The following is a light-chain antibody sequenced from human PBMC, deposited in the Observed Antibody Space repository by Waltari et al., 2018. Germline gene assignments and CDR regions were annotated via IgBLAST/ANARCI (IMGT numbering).Light chain of an antibody. J-gene: IGLJ2*01. CDR2: EAF. V-gene: IGLV2-23*01. CDR1: GSDIGALIC. CDR3: CSYAGSNTLV. Sequence: QSALTQPASVSGSPGQPITLSCTGSGSDIGALICFSWYHQHPGKAPKLLILEAFKRPSGVSDRFSGSKLGNTASLTISGLQAEDEADYYCCSYAGSNTLVFGGGTKLTVL.